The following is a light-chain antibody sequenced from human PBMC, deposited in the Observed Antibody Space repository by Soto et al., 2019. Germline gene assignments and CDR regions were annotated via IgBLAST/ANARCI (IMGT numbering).Light chain of an antibody. V-gene: IGKV3-20*01. CDR3: RQYGRSLGFD. CDR1: QSVSSNF. J-gene: IGKJ4*01. CDR2: GAS. Sequence: IVLTHSPGTLSLSPGERATLSGRSSQSVSSNFLAWYQEKPGQAPRLLIYGASSRATGIPDRFSGSGSGTDFTLTISRLEPEDFAVYYCRQYGRSLGFDFGGGTKVDIK.